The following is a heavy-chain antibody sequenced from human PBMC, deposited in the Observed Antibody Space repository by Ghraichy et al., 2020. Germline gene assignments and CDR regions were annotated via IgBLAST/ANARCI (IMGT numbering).Heavy chain of an antibody. J-gene: IGHJ5*02. CDR1: GGSISSYY. V-gene: IGHV4-59*01. Sequence: SETLSLTCTVSGGSISSYYWSWIRQPPGKGLEWIGYIYYSGSTNYNPSLKSRVTISVDTSKNQFSLKLSSVTAADTAVYYCAREASRFESPGLRIPNWFDPWGQGTLVTVSS. CDR3: AREASRFESPGLRIPNWFDP. D-gene: IGHD5-18*01. CDR2: IYYSGST.